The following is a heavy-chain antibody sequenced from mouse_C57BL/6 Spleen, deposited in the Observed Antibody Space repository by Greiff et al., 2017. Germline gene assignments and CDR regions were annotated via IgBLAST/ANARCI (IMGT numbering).Heavy chain of an antibody. J-gene: IGHJ3*01. CDR2: ISSGGSYT. CDR1: GFTFSSYG. V-gene: IGHV5-6*01. D-gene: IGHD2-4*01. CDR3: ANYDFY. Sequence: EVKVVESGGDLVKPGGSLKLSCAASGFTFSSYGMSWVRQTPDKRLEWVATISSGGSYTYYPDSVKGRFTISRDNAKNTLYLQMSSLKSEDTAMYYCANYDFYWGQGTLVTVSA.